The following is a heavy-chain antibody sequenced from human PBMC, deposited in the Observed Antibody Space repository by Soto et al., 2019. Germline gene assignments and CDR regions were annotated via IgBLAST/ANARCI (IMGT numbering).Heavy chain of an antibody. CDR2: IVVGSGKT. J-gene: IGHJ4*02. D-gene: IGHD3-9*01. CDR3: AATFDWCSYDFGGHPW. CDR1: GFTFSSSA. V-gene: IGHV1-58*02. Sequence: SVKVSCKASGFTFSSSAIQWVRQARGQPLEWIGWIVVGSGKTDYTHNLQARVTITRYKSTSTAYMELSGLRSEDTAVYYCAATFDWCSYDFGGHPWWGQGTLVTVSS.